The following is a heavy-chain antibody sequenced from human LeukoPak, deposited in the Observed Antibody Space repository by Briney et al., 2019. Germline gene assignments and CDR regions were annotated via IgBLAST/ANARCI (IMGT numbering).Heavy chain of an antibody. V-gene: IGHV4-34*01. CDR1: GGSFSGYY. CDR2: INHSGST. Sequence: SETLSLTCAVYGGSFSGYYWSWIRQPPGKGLEWIGEINHSGSTNYNPSLKSRVTISVDMSKNQFSLKLSSVTAADTAVYYCASGGHYYFDYWGQGTLVTVSS. J-gene: IGHJ4*02. CDR3: ASGGHYYFDY.